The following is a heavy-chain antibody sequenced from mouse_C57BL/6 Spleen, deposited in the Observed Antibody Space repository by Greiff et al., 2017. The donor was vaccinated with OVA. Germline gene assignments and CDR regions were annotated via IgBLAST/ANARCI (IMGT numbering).Heavy chain of an antibody. CDR3: ARAGTTGVGFDY. Sequence: QVQLQQSGAELVMPGASVKLSCKASGYTFTSYWMHWVKQRPGQGLEWIGEIDPSDSYTNYNQKFKGKSTLTVDKSSSTAYMQLSSLTSEDSAVYYCARAGTTGVGFDYGGQGTTLTVSS. J-gene: IGHJ2*01. D-gene: IGHD1-1*01. CDR2: IDPSDSYT. CDR1: GYTFTSYW. V-gene: IGHV1-69*01.